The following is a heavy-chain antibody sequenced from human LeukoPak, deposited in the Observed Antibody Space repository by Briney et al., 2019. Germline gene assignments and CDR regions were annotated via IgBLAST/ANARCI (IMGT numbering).Heavy chain of an antibody. CDR2: IYSGGST. D-gene: IGHD3-22*01. V-gene: IGHV3-66*01. CDR3: ARKHYYDSSGFFPPMDY. Sequence: GGSLRLSCAASGFTVSSNSMSWVRQAPGKGLEWVSVIYSGGSTFYADSVKGRFAISRDNSKNTLYLQMNSLRAEDTAVYYCARKHYYDSSGFFPPMDYWGQGTLVTVSS. J-gene: IGHJ4*02. CDR1: GFTVSSNS.